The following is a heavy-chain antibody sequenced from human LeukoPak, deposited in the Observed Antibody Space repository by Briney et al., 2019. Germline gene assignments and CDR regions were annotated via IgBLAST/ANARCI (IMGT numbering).Heavy chain of an antibody. CDR3: TKDQNGYNYGPFDY. CDR2: ISFDGSKK. D-gene: IGHD5-18*01. Sequence: GGSLRLSCGASGFTFSSYGMHWVRQAPGKGPEWVAHISFDGSKKYYADSVKGRFTISIDNSKNTLYLQMNSLRAEDTALFYCTKDQNGYNYGPFDYWGQGTLVTVSS. CDR1: GFTFSSYG. J-gene: IGHJ4*02. V-gene: IGHV3-30*18.